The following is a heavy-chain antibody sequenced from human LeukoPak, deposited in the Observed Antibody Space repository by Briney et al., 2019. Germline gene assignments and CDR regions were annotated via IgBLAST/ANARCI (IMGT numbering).Heavy chain of an antibody. J-gene: IGHJ3*02. D-gene: IGHD4-17*01. V-gene: IGHV1-46*01. CDR1: GYTFTSYY. Sequence: GASVTVSFKASGYTFTSYYMHWVRQAPGRGLEWMGIINPSGGSTSYAQKFQGRVTMTRDTSTSTVYMELSSLRSEDTAVYYCASYGDYGAFDIWGQGTMVTVSS. CDR3: ASYGDYGAFDI. CDR2: INPSGGST.